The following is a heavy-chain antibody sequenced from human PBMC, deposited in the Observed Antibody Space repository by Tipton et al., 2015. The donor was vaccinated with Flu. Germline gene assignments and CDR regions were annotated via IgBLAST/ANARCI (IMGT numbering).Heavy chain of an antibody. Sequence: SLRLSCAASGFTFDDYSMYWVRQPPGKGLEWVANIKYDGSEKYYVDSVKGRFTISRDNAKNSVYLQMNSLRVEDTAVYYCVRAIAAAASRWGQGTLVTVSS. J-gene: IGHJ4*02. D-gene: IGHD6-13*01. CDR2: IKYDGSEK. CDR3: VRAIAAAASR. CDR1: GFTFDDYS. V-gene: IGHV3-7*01.